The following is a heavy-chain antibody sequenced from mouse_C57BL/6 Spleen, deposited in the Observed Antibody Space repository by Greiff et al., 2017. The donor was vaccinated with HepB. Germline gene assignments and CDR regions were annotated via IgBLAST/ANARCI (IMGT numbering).Heavy chain of an antibody. V-gene: IGHV2-2*01. CDR3: AISHDYSNYAWFAY. D-gene: IGHD2-5*01. J-gene: IGHJ3*01. Sequence: QVQLQQSGPGLVQPSQSLSITCTASGFSFTSYGVHWVRQSPGKGLEWLGVIWSGGSTDYNAAFISRLSISKDNTESHVFFKMNRLQADDTAIYYVAISHDYSNYAWFAYGGQGTLVTVSA. CDR2: IWSGGST. CDR1: GFSFTSYG.